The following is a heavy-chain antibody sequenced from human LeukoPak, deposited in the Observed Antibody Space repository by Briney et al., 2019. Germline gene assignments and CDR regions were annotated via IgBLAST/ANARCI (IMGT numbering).Heavy chain of an antibody. CDR1: GYTFTSYG. Sequence: ASVKVSCKASGYTFTSYGISWVRRAPGQGLEWMGWISAYNGNTNYAQKLQGRVTMTTDTSTSTAYMELRSPRSDDTAVYYCARDPAQLTSHCYDYWGQGTLVTVSS. D-gene: IGHD2-2*01. CDR3: ARDPAQLTSHCYDY. J-gene: IGHJ4*02. V-gene: IGHV1-18*01. CDR2: ISAYNGNT.